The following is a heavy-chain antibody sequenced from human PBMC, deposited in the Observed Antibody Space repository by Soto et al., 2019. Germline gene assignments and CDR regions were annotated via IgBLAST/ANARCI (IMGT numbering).Heavy chain of an antibody. CDR3: ATSLGYDSSGSDAFDI. D-gene: IGHD3-22*01. V-gene: IGHV1-24*01. J-gene: IGHJ3*02. Sequence: VASVKVSCKVSGYTLTELSMHWVRQAPGKGLEWMGGFDPEDGETIYAQKFQGRVTMTEDTSTDTAYMELSSLRSEDTAVYYCATSLGYDSSGSDAFDIWGQGTMVTVSS. CDR1: GYTLTELS. CDR2: FDPEDGET.